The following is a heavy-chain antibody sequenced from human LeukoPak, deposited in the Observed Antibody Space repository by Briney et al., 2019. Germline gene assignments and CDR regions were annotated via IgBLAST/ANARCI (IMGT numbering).Heavy chain of an antibody. Sequence: ASVKVSCKASGYTFTSYGISWVRQAPGQGLEWMGWISAYNGNTNYAQKLQGRVTMTTDTSTSTAYMELRSLRSDDTAVYYCARVTNTMVRGVINSLWWFDPWGQGTLVTVSS. D-gene: IGHD3-10*01. CDR1: GYTFTSYG. V-gene: IGHV1-18*01. J-gene: IGHJ5*02. CDR3: ARVTNTMVRGVINSLWWFDP. CDR2: ISAYNGNT.